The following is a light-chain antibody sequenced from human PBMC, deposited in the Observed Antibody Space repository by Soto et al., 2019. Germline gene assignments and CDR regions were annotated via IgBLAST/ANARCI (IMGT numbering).Light chain of an antibody. CDR3: QHYDTFSWA. CDR2: AAS. Sequence: DIQMTQSPSTLSASVGDRVTITCRASQNIDISLAWFQQRPGQAPKVLIYAASGLASGVPSTFSGSGSGKEFTLTISSLQPDDFATYFCQHYDTFSWAFGQGTKVDI. CDR1: QNIDIS. J-gene: IGKJ1*01. V-gene: IGKV1-5*01.